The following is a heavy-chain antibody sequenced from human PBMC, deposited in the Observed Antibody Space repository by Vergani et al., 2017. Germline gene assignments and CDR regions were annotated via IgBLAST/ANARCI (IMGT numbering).Heavy chain of an antibody. J-gene: IGHJ6*03. CDR2: IYYSGST. Sequence: QVQLQESGPGLVKPSETLSLTCTVSGGSISNYYWSWIRQPPGKGLEWIGYIYYSGSTNYNPSLKSRVTISVDTSKNQFSLRLSAVTAADTAVYYCARFADCRSTSLGCFYYYYMDVWGKGTTVTVSS. CDR1: GGSISNYY. D-gene: IGHD2-2*01. CDR3: ARFADCRSTSLGCFYYYYMDV. V-gene: IGHV4-59*01.